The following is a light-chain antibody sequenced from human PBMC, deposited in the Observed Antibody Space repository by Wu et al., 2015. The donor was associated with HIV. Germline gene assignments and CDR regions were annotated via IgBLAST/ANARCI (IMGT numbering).Light chain of an antibody. J-gene: IGKJ1*01. CDR3: QQANDFPPT. Sequence: QSPSSVSASVGDKITITCRASQDVSGALAWYQQKPGKAPKLLIYSTSSLESGVPSRFSGSGSGTEFSLTISSLQPDDFAVYFCQQANDFPPTFGQGPKVDIK. V-gene: IGKV1-12*01. CDR1: QDVSGA. CDR2: STS.